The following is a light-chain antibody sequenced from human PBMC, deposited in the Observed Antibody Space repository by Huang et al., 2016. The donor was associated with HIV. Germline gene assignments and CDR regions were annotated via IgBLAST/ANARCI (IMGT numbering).Light chain of an antibody. V-gene: IGKV3-15*01. CDR1: QSVSSD. Sequence: EIVMTQSPATLSLSPGGRATLSCRASQSVSSDLAWYQQKPGQAPRLLIYGASTRATGIPARFSGSGSGTEFTLTISSLQSEDFALYYCQQYSIWPPITFGQGTRLEIK. CDR2: GAS. J-gene: IGKJ5*01. CDR3: QQYSIWPPIT.